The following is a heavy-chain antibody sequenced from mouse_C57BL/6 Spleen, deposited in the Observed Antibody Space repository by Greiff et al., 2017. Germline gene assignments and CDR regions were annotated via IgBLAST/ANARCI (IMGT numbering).Heavy chain of an antibody. CDR1: GFSLTSYA. Sequence: QVQLQQSGPGLVAPSQSLSITCTVSGFSLTSYAISWVRQPPGKGLEWLGVIWTGGGTNYNSALKSRLSISKDNSKSQVYLKMNSLQTDDTARYYWARNPNCNGSSWYFGVWGTGTTVTVAS. CDR2: IWTGGGT. D-gene: IGHD1-1*01. V-gene: IGHV2-9-1*01. CDR3: ARNPNCNGSSWYFGV. J-gene: IGHJ1*03.